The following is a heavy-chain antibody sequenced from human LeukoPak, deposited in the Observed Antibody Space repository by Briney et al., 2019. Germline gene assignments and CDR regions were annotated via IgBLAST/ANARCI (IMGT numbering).Heavy chain of an antibody. CDR1: VFSFSTYA. V-gene: IGHV3-64*01. D-gene: IGHD6-19*01. Sequence: GGSLRLSRAASVFSFSTYAMSWVRHAPATGLEYVAAISSNGGNTYYPNSMKGRFTNSRDNSKNTLYLQMGSLRVEDMAVYYCAWRDTSGYFSDYWGQGTLVTVSS. J-gene: IGHJ4*02. CDR2: ISSNGGNT. CDR3: AWRDTSGYFSDY.